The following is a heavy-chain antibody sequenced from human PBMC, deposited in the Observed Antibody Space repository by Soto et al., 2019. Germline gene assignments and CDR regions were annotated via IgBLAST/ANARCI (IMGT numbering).Heavy chain of an antibody. CDR1: GFTFTSSA. V-gene: IGHV1-58*02. CDR3: AASLWFGELLPTTYWYFDL. D-gene: IGHD3-10*01. CDR2: IVVGSGNT. J-gene: IGHJ2*01. Sequence: QMQLVQSGPEVKKPGTSVKVSCKASGFTFTSSAMQWVRQARGQRLEWIGWIVVGSGNTNYAQKFQERVTITRDMPTSTAYMELSSLRSEDPAVYYCAASLWFGELLPTTYWYFDLWGRGTLVTVSS.